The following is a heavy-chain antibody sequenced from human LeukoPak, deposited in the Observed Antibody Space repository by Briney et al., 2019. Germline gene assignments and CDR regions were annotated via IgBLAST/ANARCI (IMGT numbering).Heavy chain of an antibody. CDR1: GFSFSSYA. Sequence: PGGSLRLSCAASGFSFSSYAMNWVRQAPGKGLEWVSIISSSSSYIYYADSVKGRFTISRDNAKNALYLQMNSLRVEDTAVYYCARDGRCGGDCYASWGQGTLVTVSS. CDR2: ISSSSSYI. D-gene: IGHD2-21*02. J-gene: IGHJ4*02. CDR3: ARDGRCGGDCYAS. V-gene: IGHV3-21*01.